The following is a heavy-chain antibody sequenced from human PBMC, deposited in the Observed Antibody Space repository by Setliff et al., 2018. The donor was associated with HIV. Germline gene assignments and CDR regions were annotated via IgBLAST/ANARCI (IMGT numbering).Heavy chain of an antibody. CDR1: GGSISSHY. CDR2: IIHSGST. J-gene: IGHJ3*02. D-gene: IGHD2-2*01. CDR3: ARPASDAFDI. Sequence: SETLSLTCTVSGGSISSHYWSWIRQAPGKGLEWIGEIIHSGSTNYNPSLKSRVTISVDTSKNQFSLKLSSVTAADTAVYYCARPASDAFDIWGQGTMVTVSS. V-gene: IGHV4-34*12.